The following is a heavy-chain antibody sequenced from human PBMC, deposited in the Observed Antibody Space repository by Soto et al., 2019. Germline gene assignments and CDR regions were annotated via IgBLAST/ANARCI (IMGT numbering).Heavy chain of an antibody. Sequence: QVQLVESGGGVVQPGRSLRLSCAASGFTFSSHAMYWVRQAPGKGLEWVAVIEYDGVNKYYADSVKGRFTISRDNSKNTLYLQVNSLRDEDTGLYYCARDGAPSQWFMDVWGRGTTFTVSS. CDR2: IEYDGVNK. CDR1: GFTFSSHA. CDR3: ARDGAPSQWFMDV. V-gene: IGHV3-30-3*01. D-gene: IGHD3-22*01. J-gene: IGHJ6*02.